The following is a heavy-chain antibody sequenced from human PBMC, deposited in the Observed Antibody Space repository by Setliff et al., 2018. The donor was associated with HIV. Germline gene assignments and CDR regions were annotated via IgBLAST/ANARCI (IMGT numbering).Heavy chain of an antibody. CDR1: GGSFSGYY. J-gene: IGHJ4*02. CDR2: IYQSGIT. V-gene: IGHV4-34*01. D-gene: IGHD2-2*01. Sequence: SETLSLTCAVYGGSFSGYYWTWIRRSPGKGLEWIGEIYQSGITNYNPSLKSRVSISLDKSKKQFSLRLSSVTAADTAEYYCARRDSSTWYGIFDNWGQGTLVTVSS. CDR3: ARRDSSTWYGIFDN.